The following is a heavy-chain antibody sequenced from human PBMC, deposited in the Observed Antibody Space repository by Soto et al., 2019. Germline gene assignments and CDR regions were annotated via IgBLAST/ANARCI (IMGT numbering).Heavy chain of an antibody. Sequence: QVQLVQSGAEVKKPGSSVKVSCKASGGTFSSYTISWVRQAPGQGLEWMGRIIPILGIANYAQKFQGRVTINADKSTSTAYMELSSLRSEDTAVYYCARAPRYYDSRGRNNAFDIWGQGTMVTVSS. V-gene: IGHV1-69*02. J-gene: IGHJ3*02. CDR1: GGTFSSYT. D-gene: IGHD3-22*01. CDR2: IIPILGIA. CDR3: ARAPRYYDSRGRNNAFDI.